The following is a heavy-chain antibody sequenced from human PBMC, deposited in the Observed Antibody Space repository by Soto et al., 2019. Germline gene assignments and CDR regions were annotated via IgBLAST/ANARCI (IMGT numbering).Heavy chain of an antibody. CDR1: GFTFSSYG. CDR2: ISYDGSNK. Sequence: GGSLRLSCAAPGFTFSSYGMHWVRQAPGKGLEWVAVISYDGSNKYYADSVKGRFTISRDNSKNTLYLQMNSLRAEDTAVYYCAKATTRSRSWRYGMDVWGQGPTVTVSS. V-gene: IGHV3-30*18. D-gene: IGHD6-13*01. J-gene: IGHJ6*02. CDR3: AKATTRSRSWRYGMDV.